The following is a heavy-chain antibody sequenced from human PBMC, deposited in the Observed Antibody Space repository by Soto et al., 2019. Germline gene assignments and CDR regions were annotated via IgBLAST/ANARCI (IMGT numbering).Heavy chain of an antibody. D-gene: IGHD2-2*01. CDR1: GGSISSSSYY. CDR2: IYYSGST. CDR3: ARQTGLIVVVPASVPVDFDY. J-gene: IGHJ4*02. V-gene: IGHV4-39*01. Sequence: QLQLQESGPGLVKPSETLSLTCTVSGGSISSSSYYWGWIRQPPGKGLEWIGSIYYSGSTYYNPSLKSRVTISVDTSKNQFSLKLSSVTAADTAVYYCARQTGLIVVVPASVPVDFDYWGQGTLVTVSS.